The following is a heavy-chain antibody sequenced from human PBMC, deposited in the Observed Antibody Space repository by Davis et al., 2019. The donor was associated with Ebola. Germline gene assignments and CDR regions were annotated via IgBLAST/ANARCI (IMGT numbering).Heavy chain of an antibody. J-gene: IGHJ4*02. V-gene: IGHV1-18*01. CDR2: INLYIDHK. Sequence: ASVKVSCKTSGYSFINYGLTWVRQAPGQGLEWLAWINLYIDHKQIARKFQGRVTLSATKSSSTGYLEVKNLRFNDTGMYYCARVVCNGEECYSADFWGQGTLVTVSS. CDR1: GYSFINYG. CDR3: ARVVCNGEECYSADF. D-gene: IGHD2-8*01.